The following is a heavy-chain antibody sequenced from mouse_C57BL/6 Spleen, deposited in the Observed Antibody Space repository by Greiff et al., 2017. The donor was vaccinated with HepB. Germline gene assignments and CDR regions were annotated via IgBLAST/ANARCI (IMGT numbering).Heavy chain of an antibody. CDR1: GYTFTSYW. J-gene: IGHJ4*01. V-gene: IGHV1-64*01. CDR2: IHPNSGST. CDR3: AGVGSYYAMDY. D-gene: IGHD1-1*02. Sequence: QVQLQQPGAELVKPGASVKLSCKASGYTFTSYWMHWVKQRPGQGLEWIGMIHPNSGSTNYNEKFKSKATLTVDNSSSTAYMQLSSLTSEDSAVYYCAGVGSYYAMDYWGQGTSVTVSS.